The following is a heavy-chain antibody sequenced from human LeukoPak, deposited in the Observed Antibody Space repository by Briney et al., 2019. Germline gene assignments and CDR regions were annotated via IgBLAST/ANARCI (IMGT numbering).Heavy chain of an antibody. D-gene: IGHD3-10*01. CDR2: ISSSGSTI. J-gene: IGHJ4*02. CDR3: ARWVWFGAFDY. Sequence: GGSLRLSCAASGFTFSSYEMNWVRQAPGKGLEWVSYISSSGSTIYYADSVKGRFTISRDNAKNSLYLQMNSLRAEDTAVYYCARWVWFGAFDYWGQGTLVTVSS. CDR1: GFTFSSYE. V-gene: IGHV3-48*03.